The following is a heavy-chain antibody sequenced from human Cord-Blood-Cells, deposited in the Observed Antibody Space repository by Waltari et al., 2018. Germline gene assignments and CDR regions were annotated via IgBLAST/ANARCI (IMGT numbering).Heavy chain of an antibody. V-gene: IGHV4-34*01. CDR3: ARKLHAFDI. D-gene: IGHD1-1*01. J-gene: IGHJ3*02. Sequence: QVQLQQWGAGLLKPSATLSLTCAVYGGSFSGYYWSWIRQPPGKGLGWIGEINHSGSTNYNPSRKSRVTISVDTSKNQFSLKLSSVTAADTAVYYCARKLHAFDIWGQGTMVTVSS. CDR1: GGSFSGYY. CDR2: INHSGST.